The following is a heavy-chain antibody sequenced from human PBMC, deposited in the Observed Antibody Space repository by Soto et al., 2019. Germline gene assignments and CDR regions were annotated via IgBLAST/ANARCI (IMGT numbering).Heavy chain of an antibody. J-gene: IGHJ4*02. CDR3: ARPEADYRGYDYSFDY. CDR2: IWYDGSNK. V-gene: IGHV3-33*01. Sequence: GSLRLSCAASGFTFSSYGMHWVRQGPGKGLEWVAVIWYDGSNKYYADSVKGRFTISRDNSKNSLYLQMNSLRAEDTALYYCARPEADYRGYDYSFDYWGQGTLVTVSS. CDR1: GFTFSSYG. D-gene: IGHD5-12*01.